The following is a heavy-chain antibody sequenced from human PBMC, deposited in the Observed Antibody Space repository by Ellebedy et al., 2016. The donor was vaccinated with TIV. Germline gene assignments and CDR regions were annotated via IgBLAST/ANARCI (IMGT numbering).Heavy chain of an antibody. D-gene: IGHD2-15*01. CDR3: ASAYCIGATCRVFDS. J-gene: IGHJ4*02. V-gene: IGHV3-21*01. CDR2: ISIDSRII. CDR1: GSTLSSYS. Sequence: GGSLRLSCAASGSTLSSYSMNWVRQAPGRGPEWLSSISIDSRIIYYTDSVKGRFTISRDNAKNSLYLQMNTLRAEDTAVYYCASAYCIGATCRVFDSWGQGTLVTVSS.